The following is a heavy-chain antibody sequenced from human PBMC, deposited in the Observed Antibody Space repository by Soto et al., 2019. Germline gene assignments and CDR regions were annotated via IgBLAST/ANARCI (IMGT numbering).Heavy chain of an antibody. CDR2: IKQDGSEK. V-gene: IGHV3-7*03. CDR1: GFTFSSYW. J-gene: IGHJ6*02. Sequence: GGSLRLSCAASGFTFSSYWMSWVRQAPGKGLEWVANIKQDGSEKYYVDSVKGRFTISRDNAKNSLYLQMTSLRAEDTAVYYCARHVGVTHSDGMDVSGQVTNVTIYS. D-gene: IGHD3-10*01. CDR3: ARHVGVTHSDGMDV.